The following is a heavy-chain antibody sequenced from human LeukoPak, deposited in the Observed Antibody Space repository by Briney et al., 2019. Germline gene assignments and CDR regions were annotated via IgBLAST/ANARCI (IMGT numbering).Heavy chain of an antibody. J-gene: IGHJ4*02. CDR1: GFTVSSNY. CDR3: ASLGIQLWSPFDY. V-gene: IGHV3-66*01. CDR2: IYSGGST. Sequence: GSLRLSCAAPGFTVSSNYMSWGRQAPGEGLGWVSVIYSGGSTYYADSVKGRFTISRDNSKSTLYLQMNSLRAEDTAVYYCASLGIQLWSPFDYWGQGTLVTVSS. D-gene: IGHD5-18*01.